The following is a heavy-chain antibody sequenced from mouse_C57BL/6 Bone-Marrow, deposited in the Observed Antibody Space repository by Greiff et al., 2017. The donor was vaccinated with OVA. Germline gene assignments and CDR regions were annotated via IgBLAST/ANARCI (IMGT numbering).Heavy chain of an antibody. D-gene: IGHD1-1*01. J-gene: IGHJ3*01. Sequence: QVQLQQPGAELVKPGASVKLSCKASGYTFTSYWMHWVKQRPGQGLEWIGRIHPNSGSTKYNEKFKSKATLTVDKSSSTAYMQLSSLTSEDSAVYDCARAPFCYRFAYWGQGTLVTVSA. CDR2: IHPNSGST. V-gene: IGHV1-64*01. CDR3: ARAPFCYRFAY. CDR1: GYTFTSYW.